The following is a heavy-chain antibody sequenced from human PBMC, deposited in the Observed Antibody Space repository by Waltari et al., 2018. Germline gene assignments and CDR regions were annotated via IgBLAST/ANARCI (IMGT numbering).Heavy chain of an antibody. V-gene: IGHV4-34*02. J-gene: IGHJ4*02. CDR2: INHRGYT. Sequence: QVHLQQWGAGLLKPSETLSLTCAVSGGSFRGYFWSCFRQPPGKGLEWLGEINHRGYTNYNPSLKSRVTISVDTSKNQFSLKLSSVTAADTAVYYCAREGRAAAGTDYWSQGTLVTVSS. D-gene: IGHD6-13*01. CDR1: GGSFRGYF. CDR3: AREGRAAAGTDY.